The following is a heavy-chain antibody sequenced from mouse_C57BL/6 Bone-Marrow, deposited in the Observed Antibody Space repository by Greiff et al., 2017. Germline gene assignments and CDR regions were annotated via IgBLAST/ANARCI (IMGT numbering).Heavy chain of an antibody. J-gene: IGHJ2*01. D-gene: IGHD2-4*01. V-gene: IGHV1-52*01. CDR2: IDPSDSET. CDR1: GYTFTSYW. CDR3: AREGLRLYYFDY. Sequence: QVQLQQPGAELVRPGSSVKLSCKASGYTFTSYWMHWVKQRPIQGLEWIGNIDPSDSETHYNQKFKDKATLTVDKSSSTAYMQLSSLTSEDSAVYYCAREGLRLYYFDYWGQGTTLTVSS.